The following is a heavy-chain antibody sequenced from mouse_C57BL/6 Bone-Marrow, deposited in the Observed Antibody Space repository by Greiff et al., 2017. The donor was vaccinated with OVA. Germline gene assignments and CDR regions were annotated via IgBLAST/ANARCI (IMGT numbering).Heavy chain of an antibody. CDR3: AGWLLLFDY. J-gene: IGHJ2*01. V-gene: IGHV1-66*01. D-gene: IGHD2-3*01. Sequence: VQLVESGPELVKPGASVKISCKASGYSFTSYYIHWVKQRPGQGLEWIGWIYPGSGNTKYNEKFKGKATLTADTSSSTAYMQLSSLTSEDSAVYYCAGWLLLFDYWGQGTTLTVSS. CDR1: GYSFTSYY. CDR2: IYPGSGNT.